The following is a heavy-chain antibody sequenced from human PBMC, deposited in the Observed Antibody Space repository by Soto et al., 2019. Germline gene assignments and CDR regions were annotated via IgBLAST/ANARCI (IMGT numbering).Heavy chain of an antibody. D-gene: IGHD3-10*01. CDR3: ARGPSITMVRGPRAYGMDV. Sequence: ASVKVSCKVSGYTLTELSMHWVRQAPGQGLEWMGWINPNSGGTNYAQKFQGWVTMTRDTSISTAYMELSRLRSDDTAVYYCARGPSITMVRGPRAYGMDVWGQGTTVTVSS. V-gene: IGHV1-2*04. CDR2: INPNSGGT. J-gene: IGHJ6*02. CDR1: GYTLTELS.